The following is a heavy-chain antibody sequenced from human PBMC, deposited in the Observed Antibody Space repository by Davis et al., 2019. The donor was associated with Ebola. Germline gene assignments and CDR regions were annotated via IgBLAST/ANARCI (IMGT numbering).Heavy chain of an antibody. CDR3: ARGEGTVTTPLAY. Sequence: PGGSLRLSCAASEFTFSDYWMHWVRQAPGKGLVWVSRISGDGSITTYADSVKGRFTISRDNTKNTLYLQMYSLRAEDTAVYYCARGEGTVTTPLAYWGQGALVTVSS. D-gene: IGHD4-11*01. CDR1: EFTFSDYW. V-gene: IGHV3-74*01. CDR2: ISGDGSIT. J-gene: IGHJ4*02.